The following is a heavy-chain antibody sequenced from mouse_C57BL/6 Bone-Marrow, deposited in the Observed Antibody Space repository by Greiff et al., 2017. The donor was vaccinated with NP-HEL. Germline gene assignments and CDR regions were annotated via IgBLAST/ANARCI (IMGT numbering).Heavy chain of an antibody. Sequence: EVQLMESGPGLVKPSQSLSLTCSVTGYSITSGYYWNWIRQFPGNKLEWMGYISYDGSNNYNPSLKNRISITRDTSKNQFFLKLNSVTTEDTATYDCAREGIWGYFDVWGTGTTVTVSS. J-gene: IGHJ1*03. CDR3: AREGIWGYFDV. CDR2: ISYDGSN. CDR1: GYSITSGYY. D-gene: IGHD1-1*02. V-gene: IGHV3-6*01.